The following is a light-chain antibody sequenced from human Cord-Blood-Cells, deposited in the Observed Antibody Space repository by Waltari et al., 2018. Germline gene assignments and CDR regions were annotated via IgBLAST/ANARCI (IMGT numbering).Light chain of an antibody. J-gene: IGLJ3*02. Sequence: QSALTQPASVSGSPGQSITISCPGTSSDVGSDNLVSWYQQHPGKAPKLMLYEGMKRPSGVSNRFSASKPGNPASLTSSGLQAEDEADYYCCSYAGSSTWVVGGGTKLTVL. V-gene: IGLV2-23*01. CDR1: SSDVGSDNL. CDR2: EGM. CDR3: CSYAGSSTWV.